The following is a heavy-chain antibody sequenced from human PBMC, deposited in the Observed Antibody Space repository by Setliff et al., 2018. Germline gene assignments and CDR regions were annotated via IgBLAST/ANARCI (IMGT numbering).Heavy chain of an antibody. CDR3: AKGGGGNYDSSAIGYYYYYYYMDV. D-gene: IGHD3-22*01. V-gene: IGHV3-7*03. Sequence: PGGSLRLSCVASDSTFNNFYMSWVRQAPGKGLEWVANTKQDGSEKYYADSVTGRFTISRDNAKNSVYLQMNNLRAEDTAVYYCAKGGGGNYDSSAIGYYYYYYYMDVWGKGTTATVSS. CDR2: TKQDGSEK. J-gene: IGHJ6*03. CDR1: DSTFNNFY.